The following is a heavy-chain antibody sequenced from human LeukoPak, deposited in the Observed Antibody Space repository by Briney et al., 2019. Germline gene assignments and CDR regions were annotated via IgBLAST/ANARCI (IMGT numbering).Heavy chain of an antibody. CDR2: INTNTGNP. J-gene: IGHJ4*02. D-gene: IGHD3-10*01. V-gene: IGHV7-4-1*02. CDR3: ARVWHTYYYGSGSYLVDY. Sequence: ASVKVSCKASGYSFNSQGMNWVRQAPGQGLEWMGWINTNTGNPTYAQGFTGRFVFSLDTSVSTAYLQISSLKAEDTAVYYCARVWHTYYYGSGSYLVDYWGQGTLVTVSS. CDR1: GYSFNSQG.